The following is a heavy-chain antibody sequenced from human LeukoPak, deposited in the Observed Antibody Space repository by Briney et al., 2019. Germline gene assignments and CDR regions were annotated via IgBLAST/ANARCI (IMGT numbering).Heavy chain of an antibody. CDR3: ARGRSDSSAYYPY. V-gene: IGHV1-69*02. D-gene: IGHD3-22*01. J-gene: IGHJ4*02. CDR2: IIPILGIA. Sequence: GSSVKVSCKASGGTFSSYTISWVRQAPGQGLEWMGRIIPILGIANYAQKFQGRVTITADKSTSTAYMELSSLRSEDTAVYYCARGRSDSSAYYPYWGQGTLVTVSS. CDR1: GGTFSSYT.